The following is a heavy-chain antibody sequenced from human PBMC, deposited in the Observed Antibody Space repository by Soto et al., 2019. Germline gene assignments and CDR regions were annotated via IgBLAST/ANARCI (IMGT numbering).Heavy chain of an antibody. CDR3: ARAGYSSGWRPKPDLYYYGMDV. CDR2: IIPIFGTA. Sequence: SVKVSCKASGGTFSSYAISWVRQAPGQGLEWMGGIIPIFGTANYAQKFQGRATITADESMSTAYMELSSLRSEDTAVYYCARAGYSSGWRPKPDLYYYGMDVWGQGTTVTVSS. CDR1: GGTFSSYA. J-gene: IGHJ6*02. D-gene: IGHD6-19*01. V-gene: IGHV1-69*13.